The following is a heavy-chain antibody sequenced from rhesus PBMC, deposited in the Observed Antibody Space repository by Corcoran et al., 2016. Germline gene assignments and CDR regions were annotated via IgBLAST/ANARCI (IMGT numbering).Heavy chain of an antibody. CDR3: ARDPATGYFDY. V-gene: IGHV4-80*01. CDR2: IDGNFGTT. CDR1: GDSISANW. D-gene: IGHD6-31*01. Sequence: QVQLQESGPGLLKPSETLSLTCIVSGDSISANWWGWIRQPPGEGLEWIGEIDGNFGTTNYNPSLKSRVTISKDASRNQLSLRVTSVTAADTAVYYCARDPATGYFDYWGQGVLVPVSS. J-gene: IGHJ4*01.